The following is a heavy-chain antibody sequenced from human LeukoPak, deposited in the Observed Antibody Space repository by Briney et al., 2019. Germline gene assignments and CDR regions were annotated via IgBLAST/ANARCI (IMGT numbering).Heavy chain of an antibody. D-gene: IGHD3-10*01. CDR2: IKRDGSEI. CDR3: AGGIAMVRGGDV. V-gene: IGHV3-7*01. J-gene: IGHJ6*04. Sequence: GGSLRLSCAASGLTYSTYRMPWAREAPGKGLEWVANIKRDGSEINYVDSVEGRFTIPRENAKNSLYPQINSLRVEDTAVYYCAGGIAMVRGGDVSGKGTTVTVSS. CDR1: GLTYSTYR.